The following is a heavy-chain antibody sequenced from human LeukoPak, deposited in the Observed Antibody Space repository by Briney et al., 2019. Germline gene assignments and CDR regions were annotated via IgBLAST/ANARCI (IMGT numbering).Heavy chain of an antibody. D-gene: IGHD4-17*01. J-gene: IGHJ4*02. Sequence: SXXXXXXXYXXWVRQAPGXGXXXVSVIYSGGSTYYADSVKGRCTISRDNXXNTRYLQMNSLRAEGTAVYYCAXXXXXXYGLDFDYWGQGTLVTVSS. V-gene: IGHV3-53*01. CDR1: XXXXXXXY. CDR2: IYSGGST. CDR3: AXXXXXXYGLDFDY.